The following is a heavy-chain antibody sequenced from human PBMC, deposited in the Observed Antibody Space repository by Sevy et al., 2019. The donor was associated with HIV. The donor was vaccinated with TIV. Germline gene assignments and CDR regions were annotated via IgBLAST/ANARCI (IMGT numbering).Heavy chain of an antibody. CDR3: ASRPYYYDSSGYYRIDYYYYYGMDV. J-gene: IGHJ6*02. CDR2: IIPIFGTA. V-gene: IGHV1-69*13. CDR1: GGTFSSYA. Sequence: ASVKVSCKASGGTFSSYAISWVRQAPGQGLEWMGGIIPIFGTAHYAQRFQGRVTITADESTSTAYMELSSLRSEDTAVYYCASRPYYYDSSGYYRIDYYYYYGMDVWGQGTTVTVSS. D-gene: IGHD3-22*01.